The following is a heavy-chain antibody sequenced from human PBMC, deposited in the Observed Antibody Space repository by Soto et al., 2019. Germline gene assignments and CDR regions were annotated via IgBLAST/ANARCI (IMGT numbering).Heavy chain of an antibody. CDR2: INPSGGST. V-gene: IGHV1-46*01. CDR3: ARPGVATNYYYGMDV. Sequence: ASVKVSCKASGYTFTSYYMHWVRQAPGQGLEWMGIINPSGGSTSYAQKFQGRVTMTRDTSTSTVYMELSSLRSGDTAVYYCARPGVATNYYYGMDVWGQGTTVTVSS. CDR1: GYTFTSYY. J-gene: IGHJ6*02. D-gene: IGHD5-12*01.